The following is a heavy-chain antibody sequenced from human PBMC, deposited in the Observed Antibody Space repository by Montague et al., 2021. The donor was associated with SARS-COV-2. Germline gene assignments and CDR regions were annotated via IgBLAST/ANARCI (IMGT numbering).Heavy chain of an antibody. Sequence: PALVKPTQTLTLTCTFSGFSLSTSGVGVGWIRQPPGKALEWLALIYWDDDKRYSTSLKSRLTITKDTSKNQVVLTMTNMDPVDTATYYCARRQVLAAASDHWGQGTLVTVPS. D-gene: IGHD6-13*01. J-gene: IGHJ4*02. CDR3: ARRQVLAAASDH. V-gene: IGHV2-5*02. CDR2: IYWDDDK. CDR1: GFSLSTSGVG.